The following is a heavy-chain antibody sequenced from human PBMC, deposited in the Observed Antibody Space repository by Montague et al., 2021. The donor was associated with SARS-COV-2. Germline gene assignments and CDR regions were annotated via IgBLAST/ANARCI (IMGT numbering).Heavy chain of an antibody. CDR1: GGSISSSSYY. CDR2: IYYSGST. J-gene: IGHJ6*02. Sequence: SETLSLTCTVSGGSISSSSYYWGWIRQPPGKGLEWIGSIYYSGSTYYNPSLKSRVTISVDTSKNQFSLKLSSVTAADTAVYYCARLYDSSSYYYGMDVWGQGTTVTVS. V-gene: IGHV4-39*01. D-gene: IGHD5/OR15-5a*01. CDR3: ARLYDSSSYYYGMDV.